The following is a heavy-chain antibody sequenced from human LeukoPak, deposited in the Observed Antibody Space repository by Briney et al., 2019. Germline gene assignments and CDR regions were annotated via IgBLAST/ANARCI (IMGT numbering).Heavy chain of an antibody. CDR3: ARSGGTYSFDM. J-gene: IGHJ3*02. CDR2: INTDGSNT. V-gene: IGHV3-74*01. Sequence: GGSLRLSCAASGFTFSRYWMHWVRQAPGKGLVWVSRINTDGSNTTYADSVKGRFSISRDNAKNTLYLQMNSLGAEDTAVYYCARSGGTYSFDMWGRGTMVTVSS. D-gene: IGHD1-26*01. CDR1: GFTFSRYW.